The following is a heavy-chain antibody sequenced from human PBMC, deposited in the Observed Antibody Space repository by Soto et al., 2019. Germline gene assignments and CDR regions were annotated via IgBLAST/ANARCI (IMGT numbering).Heavy chain of an antibody. J-gene: IGHJ5*01. CDR2: IYKSATT. CDR1: GDSISTVDYF. V-gene: IGHV4-30-4*08. Sequence: SETLSLTCSVSGDSISTVDYFWAWIRQPPGQALEYIGYIYKSATTYYNPSFESRVAISLDTSKSKFSLNVTSVTAADTAVYFCARGRYCLTGRCFPNWFDSWGQGTLVTVSS. CDR3: ARGRYCLTGRCFPNWFDS. D-gene: IGHD2-15*01.